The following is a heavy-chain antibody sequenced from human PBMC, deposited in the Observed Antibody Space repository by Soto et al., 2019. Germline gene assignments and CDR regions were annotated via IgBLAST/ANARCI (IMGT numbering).Heavy chain of an antibody. CDR3: ARERYSGYDYYFDY. CDR1: GGSVSSGSYY. Sequence: SETLSLTCTVSGGSVSSGSYYWSWIRQPPGKGLEWIGYVYYSGSTNYNPSLKSRVTISVDTSKNQFSLKLSSVTAADTAVYYCARERYSGYDYYFDYWGQGTLVTVSS. V-gene: IGHV4-61*01. D-gene: IGHD5-12*01. CDR2: VYYSGST. J-gene: IGHJ4*02.